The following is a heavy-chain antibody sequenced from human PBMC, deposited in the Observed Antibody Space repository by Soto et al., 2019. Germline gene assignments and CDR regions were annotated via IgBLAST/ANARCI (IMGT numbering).Heavy chain of an antibody. CDR2: IYYSGST. CDR3: ARDQHSGFQFHY. CDR1: GGSISSGDYN. D-gene: IGHD5-12*01. J-gene: IGHJ4*02. Sequence: PSETLSLTCTVSGGSISSGDYNWSWIRQHTGKGLEWIGYIYYSGSTYYNPSLKSRITISVDTYKNQFSLKLSSVTAADTAVYYCARDQHSGFQFHYWGQGTLVTVSS. V-gene: IGHV4-31*03.